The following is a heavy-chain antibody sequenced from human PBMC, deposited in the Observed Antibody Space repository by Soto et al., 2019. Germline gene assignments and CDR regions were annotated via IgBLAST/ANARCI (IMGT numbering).Heavy chain of an antibody. CDR1: GFTVSSNY. V-gene: IGHV3-74*01. CDR3: VRDCLSCAYGYAEY. Sequence: HPGGSLRLSCAVSGFTVSSNYMNWVRQAPGKGLVWVSRINSDGSSTSYADSVKGRFTISRDNAENSLFLQMSSLRAEDTGIYYCVRDCLSCAYGYAEYWGQGTQVTVSS. CDR2: INSDGSST. D-gene: IGHD5-18*01. J-gene: IGHJ4*02.